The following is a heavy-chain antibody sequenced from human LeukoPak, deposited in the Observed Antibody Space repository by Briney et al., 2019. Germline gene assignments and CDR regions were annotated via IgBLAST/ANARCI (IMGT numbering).Heavy chain of an antibody. D-gene: IGHD6-6*01. CDR2: IYYSGST. Sequence: SQTLSLTCTVSGGSISSGGYYWSWIRQHPGKGLEWIGYIYYSGSTYYNPSLKSRVTISVDTSKNQFSLKLSSVTAADTAVYYCARDSDGSSTGFDYWGQGTLVTVPS. CDR1: GGSISSGGYY. CDR3: ARDSDGSSTGFDY. J-gene: IGHJ4*02. V-gene: IGHV4-31*03.